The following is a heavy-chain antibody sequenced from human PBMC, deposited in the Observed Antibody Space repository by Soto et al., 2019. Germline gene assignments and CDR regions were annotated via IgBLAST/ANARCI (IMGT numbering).Heavy chain of an antibody. CDR3: ARGFSTMVRGVLGP. CDR2: ISSSSSTI. Sequence: PGGSLRLSCAASGFTFSSYSMNWVRQAPGKGLEWVSYISSSSSTIYYADSVKGRFTISRDNAKNSLYLQMNSLRAEDTAVYYCARGFSTMVRGVLGPWGQGTLVTVSS. V-gene: IGHV3-48*01. CDR1: GFTFSSYS. D-gene: IGHD3-10*01. J-gene: IGHJ5*02.